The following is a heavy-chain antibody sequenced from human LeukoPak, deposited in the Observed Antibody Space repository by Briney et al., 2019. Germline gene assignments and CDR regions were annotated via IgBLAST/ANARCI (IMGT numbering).Heavy chain of an antibody. CDR1: GGSISSYY. D-gene: IGHD3-22*01. J-gene: IGHJ4*02. CDR3: AREKFYYDSSGYYPIDY. CDR2: IYTSGST. Sequence: SETLSLTCTVSGGSISSYYWSWIRQPAGKGLEWIGRIYTSGSTNYNPSLKSRVTMSVDTSKNQFSLKLSSVTAADTAVCYCAREKFYYDSSGYYPIDYWGQGTLVTVSS. V-gene: IGHV4-4*07.